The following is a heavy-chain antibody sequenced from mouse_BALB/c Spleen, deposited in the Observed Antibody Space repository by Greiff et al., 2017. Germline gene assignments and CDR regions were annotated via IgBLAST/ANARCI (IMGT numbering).Heavy chain of an antibody. CDR3: ASSYGNYPRDY. Sequence: VQLQQSGPQLVRPGASVKISCKASGYSFTSYWMHWVKQRPGQGLEWIGMIDPSDSETRLNQKFKDKATLTVDKSSSTAYMQLSSPTSEDSAVYYCASSYGNYPRDYWGQGTSVTVAS. V-gene: IGHV1S126*01. D-gene: IGHD2-1*01. CDR1: GYSFTSYW. J-gene: IGHJ4*01. CDR2: IDPSDSET.